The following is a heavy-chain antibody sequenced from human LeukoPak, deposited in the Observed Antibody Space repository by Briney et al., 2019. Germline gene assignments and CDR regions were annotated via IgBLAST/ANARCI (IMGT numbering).Heavy chain of an antibody. V-gene: IGHV4-34*01. CDR2: INHSGST. CDR3: ARDRSGSYLGD. CDR1: GGSFSGYY. D-gene: IGHD1-26*01. J-gene: IGHJ4*02. Sequence: SETLSLTCAVYGGSFSGYYWSWIRQPPGKGLEWIGEINHSGSTNYNPSLKSRVTISVDTSKNQFSLKLSSVTAADTAVYYCARDRSGSYLGDWGQGTLVTVSS.